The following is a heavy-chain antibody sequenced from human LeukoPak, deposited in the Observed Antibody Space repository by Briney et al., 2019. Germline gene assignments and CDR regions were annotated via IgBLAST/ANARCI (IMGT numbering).Heavy chain of an antibody. D-gene: IGHD3-10*01. Sequence: NPSEILSLTCTVSGGSISSYYWSWIRQPPGKGLEWIGYIYYSGSTYYNPSLKSRVTISVDTSKNQFSLKLSSVTAADTAVYYCARGAHNSGDYWGQGTLVTVSS. CDR1: GGSISSYY. CDR3: ARGAHNSGDY. J-gene: IGHJ4*02. CDR2: IYYSGST. V-gene: IGHV4-59*12.